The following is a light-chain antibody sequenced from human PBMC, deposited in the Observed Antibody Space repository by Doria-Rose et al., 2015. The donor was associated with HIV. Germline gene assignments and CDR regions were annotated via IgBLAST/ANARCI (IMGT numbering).Light chain of an antibody. V-gene: IGKV3-11*01. Sequence: EIVLTQSPATLSLSPGERATLSRRASQSGGNNLSWLQQRAGQAPRLLVYDTSKRVTGAPARFSGGGSGTDLTLTISSVEAEDFAVYYCQQRGRSPPWRFGQGTKVEV. CDR1: QSGGNN. J-gene: IGKJ1*01. CDR2: DTS. CDR3: QQRGRSPPWR.